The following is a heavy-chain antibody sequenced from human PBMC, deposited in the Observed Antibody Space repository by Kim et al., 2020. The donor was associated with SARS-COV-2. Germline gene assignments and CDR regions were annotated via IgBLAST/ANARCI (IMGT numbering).Heavy chain of an antibody. D-gene: IGHD3-22*01. Sequence: HVESVKGRFAISRDNAKNSLSLQMNSLRAEDTSVYYCARANYYDTSGYSYWGQGALVTVSS. J-gene: IGHJ4*02. V-gene: IGHV3-7*03. CDR3: ARANYYDTSGYSY.